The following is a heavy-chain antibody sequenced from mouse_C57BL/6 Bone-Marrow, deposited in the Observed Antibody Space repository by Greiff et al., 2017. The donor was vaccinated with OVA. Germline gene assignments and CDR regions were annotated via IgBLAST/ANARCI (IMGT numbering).Heavy chain of an antibody. CDR2: ISYDGSN. J-gene: IGHJ4*01. Sequence: EVQLQESGPGLVKPSQSLSLTCSVTGYSITSGYYWNWIRQFPGNKLEWMGYISYDGSNNYNPSLKNRISITRDTSKNQFFLKLNSVTTEDTATYYCASYLAGYWGQGTSVTVSS. CDR3: ASYLAGY. D-gene: IGHD1-1*01. CDR1: GYSITSGYY. V-gene: IGHV3-6*01.